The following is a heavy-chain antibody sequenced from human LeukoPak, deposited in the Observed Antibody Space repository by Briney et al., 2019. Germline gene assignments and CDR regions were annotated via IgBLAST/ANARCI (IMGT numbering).Heavy chain of an antibody. D-gene: IGHD5-12*01. CDR2: ISGSGGST. V-gene: IGHV3-23*01. Sequence: GGSLRLSCAASGFTFSSYSMSWVRQAPGKGLEWVSAISGSGGSTYYADSVKGRFTISRDNSKNTLYLQMNSLRAEDTAVYYCAKGVTYSGYDSPYNGFAPWGKGPLVPVS. CDR1: GFTFSSYS. CDR3: AKGVTYSGYDSPYNGFAP. J-gene: IGHJ5*02.